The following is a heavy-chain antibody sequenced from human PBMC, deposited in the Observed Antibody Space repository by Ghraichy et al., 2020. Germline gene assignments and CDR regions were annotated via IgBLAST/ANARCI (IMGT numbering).Heavy chain of an antibody. CDR2: INHSGST. J-gene: IGHJ4*02. D-gene: IGHD2-2*01. CDR1: GGSFSGYY. CDR3: ARGPGYCSSTSCYWRSFDY. Sequence: SETLSLTCAVYGGSFSGYYWSWIRQPPGKGLEWIGEINHSGSTNYNPSLKSRVTISVDTSKNQFSLKLSSVTAADTAVYYCARGPGYCSSTSCYWRSFDYWGQGTLVTVSS. V-gene: IGHV4-34*01.